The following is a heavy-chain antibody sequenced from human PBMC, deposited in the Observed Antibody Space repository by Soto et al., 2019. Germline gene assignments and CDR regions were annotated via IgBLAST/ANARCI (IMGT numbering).Heavy chain of an antibody. CDR1: GFTFSSYS. V-gene: IGHV3-21*01. Sequence: PGGSLRLSCAASGFTFSSYSMNWVRQAPGKGLEWVSSISSSSSYLYYADSVKGRFTSSRDNAKSSLYLQMNSLRAEDTAVYYCARESSGRAAAGPAYWGQGTLVTVSS. D-gene: IGHD6-13*01. J-gene: IGHJ4*02. CDR2: ISSSSSYL. CDR3: ARESSGRAAAGPAY.